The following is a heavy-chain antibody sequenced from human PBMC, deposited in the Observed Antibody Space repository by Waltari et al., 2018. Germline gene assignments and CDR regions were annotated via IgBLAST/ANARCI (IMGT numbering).Heavy chain of an antibody. V-gene: IGHV3-9*01. Sequence: EVQLVESGGGLVQPGGSLRLSCAASGFTFDGFAMHGVRLVAGRGLEWVSAISWNGGTIAYADSVKGRFTISRDNTKSSLHLQMHSLRTEDTAVYYCAKDMRLRGILITSVDFWGQGIPVTVSS. CDR1: GFTFDGFA. CDR3: AKDMRLRGILITSVDF. CDR2: ISWNGGTI. D-gene: IGHD3-10*01. J-gene: IGHJ4*02.